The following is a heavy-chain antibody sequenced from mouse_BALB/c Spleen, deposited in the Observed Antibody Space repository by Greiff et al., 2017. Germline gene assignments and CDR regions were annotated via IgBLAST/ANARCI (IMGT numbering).Heavy chain of an antibody. D-gene: IGHD2-4*01. CDR1: GFTFSDYY. Sequence: EVMLVESGGGLVKPGGSLKLSCAASGFTFSDYYMYWVRQTPEKRLEWVATISDGGSYTYYPDSVKGRFTISRDNAKNNLYLQMSSLKSEDTAMYYCARGGYDYLYAMDYWGQGTSVTVSS. J-gene: IGHJ4*01. CDR3: ARGGYDYLYAMDY. CDR2: ISDGGSYT. V-gene: IGHV5-4*02.